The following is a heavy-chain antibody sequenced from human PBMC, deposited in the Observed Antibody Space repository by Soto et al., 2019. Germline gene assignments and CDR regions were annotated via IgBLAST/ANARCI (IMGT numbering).Heavy chain of an antibody. V-gene: IGHV1-69*13. CDR2: IIPIFGTA. Sequence: PGKVSCKASGGTFSSYAISWVLQAPGQGLEWMGGIIPIFGTANYAQKFQGRVTITADESTSTAYMELSSLRSEDTTVYYCARGGDGYNAAVYYYYYGMDVWGQGTTVTVSS. D-gene: IGHD5-12*01. CDR1: GGTFSSYA. J-gene: IGHJ6*02. CDR3: ARGGDGYNAAVYYYYYGMDV.